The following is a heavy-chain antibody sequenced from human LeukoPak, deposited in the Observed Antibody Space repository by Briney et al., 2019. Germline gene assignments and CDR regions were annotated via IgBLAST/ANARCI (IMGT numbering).Heavy chain of an antibody. J-gene: IGHJ4*02. D-gene: IGHD2-2*01. V-gene: IGHV3-33*01. Sequence: PGRSLRLSCAASGFTFSSYGMHWVRQAPGKGLKWVAVIWYDGSNKYYADSVKGRFTISRDNSKNTLYLQMNSLRAEDTAVYYCARDPADCSSTSCSAEYYFDYWGQGTLVTVSS. CDR1: GFTFSSYG. CDR2: IWYDGSNK. CDR3: ARDPADCSSTSCSAEYYFDY.